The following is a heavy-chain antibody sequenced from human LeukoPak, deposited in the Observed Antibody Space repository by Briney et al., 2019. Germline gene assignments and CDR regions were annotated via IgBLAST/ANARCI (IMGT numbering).Heavy chain of an antibody. J-gene: IGHJ4*02. D-gene: IGHD4-17*01. CDR2: IYYSGST. V-gene: IGHV4-59*01. Sequence: PSETLSLTCTVSGGSISSYYWSWIRQPPGEGLEWIGYIYYSGSTNYNPSLKSRVTISVDTSKNQFSLKLSSVTAADTAVYYCARGYGDPTVFDYWGQGTLVTVSS. CDR1: GGSISSYY. CDR3: ARGYGDPTVFDY.